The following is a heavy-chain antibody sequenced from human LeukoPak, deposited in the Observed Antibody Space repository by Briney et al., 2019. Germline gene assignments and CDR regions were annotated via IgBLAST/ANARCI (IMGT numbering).Heavy chain of an antibody. CDR2: IYSGGST. V-gene: IGHV3-66*01. D-gene: IGHD2-15*01. J-gene: IGHJ4*02. CDR3: ARDPQYCSGGSCYSFDY. CDR1: GFTVSGNY. Sequence: GGSLRLSCEPSGFTVSGNYMSWVRRAPGKGLEWGSVIYSGGSTYYADAVKGRFTISRDNSKNTLYLQMNSLRAEDTAVYYCARDPQYCSGGSCYSFDYWGQGTLVTVSS.